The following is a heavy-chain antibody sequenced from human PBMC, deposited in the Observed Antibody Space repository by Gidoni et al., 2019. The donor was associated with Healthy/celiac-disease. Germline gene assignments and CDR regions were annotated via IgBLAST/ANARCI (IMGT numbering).Heavy chain of an antibody. D-gene: IGHD2-2*01. J-gene: IGHJ4*02. Sequence: QVQLQQWGAGLLKPSETLSLTCAVYGGSFSGYYWSWIRQPPGKGLEWIGEINHSGSTNYNPSLKSRVTISVDTSKNQFSLKLSSVTAADTAVYYCARVVYCSSTSCYPSEYFDYWGQGTLVTVSS. CDR2: INHSGST. CDR1: GGSFSGYY. CDR3: ARVVYCSSTSCYPSEYFDY. V-gene: IGHV4-34*01.